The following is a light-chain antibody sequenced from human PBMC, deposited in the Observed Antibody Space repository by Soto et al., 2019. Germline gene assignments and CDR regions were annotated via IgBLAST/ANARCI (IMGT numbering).Light chain of an antibody. Sequence: IVLTQSAATVSLSPGERATLSCRASQSVSSYLAWYQQKPGQAPRLLIYDASNRATGIPARFSGSGSGTDFTLTISSLEPEDFAVYYCQQRSNWPWTFGQGTKVDIK. CDR3: QQRSNWPWT. V-gene: IGKV3-11*01. CDR1: QSVSSY. J-gene: IGKJ1*01. CDR2: DAS.